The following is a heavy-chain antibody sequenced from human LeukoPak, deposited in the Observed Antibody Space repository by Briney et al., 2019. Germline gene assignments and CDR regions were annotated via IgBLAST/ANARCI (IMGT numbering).Heavy chain of an antibody. CDR2: INPSVGST. CDR1: GYTFTTYY. D-gene: IGHD6-13*01. V-gene: IGHV1-46*01. CDR3: ARDLDCSSWYIEY. Sequence: ASVKVSCKASGYTFTTYYIHWVRQAPGQGLEWMGIINPSVGSTTCAQKFQGRVTMTRDTSTSTVYMELSSLRSEDTAVYYCARDLDCSSWYIEYWGQGTLVTVSS. J-gene: IGHJ4*02.